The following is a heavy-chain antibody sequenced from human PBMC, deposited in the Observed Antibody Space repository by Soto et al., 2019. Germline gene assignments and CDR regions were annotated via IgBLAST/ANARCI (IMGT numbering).Heavy chain of an antibody. CDR3: ARVGGLRNYYYYYGMDS. CDR1: GGSISSGDYY. J-gene: IGHJ6*02. V-gene: IGHV4-30-4*01. CDR2: IYYSGST. D-gene: IGHD2-15*01. Sequence: LSLTCTVSGGSISSGDYYWSWIRQPPGKGLEWIGYIYYSGSTYYTPSLKSRVTISVDTSKNQFSLMLSSVTAADTAVDYCARVGGLRNYYYYYGMDSWGQGTTVTVSS.